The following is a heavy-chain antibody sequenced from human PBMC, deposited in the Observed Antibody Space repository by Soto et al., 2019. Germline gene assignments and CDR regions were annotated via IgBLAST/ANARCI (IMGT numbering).Heavy chain of an antibody. V-gene: IGHV4-31*03. CDR2: IYYSGST. CDR1: GGSISSGGYY. Sequence: SETLSLTCTVSGGSISSGGYYWSWIRQHPGKGLEWIGYIYYSGSTYYNPSLKSRVTMSVDTSKNQFSLKLSSVTAADTAVYYCARYYGSGSTFYNWFDPWGQGTLVTVSS. J-gene: IGHJ5*02. CDR3: ARYYGSGSTFYNWFDP. D-gene: IGHD3-10*01.